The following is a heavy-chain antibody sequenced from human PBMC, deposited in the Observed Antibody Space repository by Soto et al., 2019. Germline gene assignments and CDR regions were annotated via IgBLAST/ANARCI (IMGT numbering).Heavy chain of an antibody. CDR3: AKDLRVEMATSTGVY. V-gene: IGHV3-23*01. CDR1: GFTFSSYA. Sequence: EVQLLESGGGLVQPGGSLRLSCAASGFTFSSYAMSWVRQAPGQGLEWVSAISGSGGSTYYADSVKGRFTISRDNSKNTLYLQMNSLRAEDTAVYYCAKDLRVEMATSTGVYWGQGTLVTVAS. CDR2: ISGSGGST. D-gene: IGHD2-8*02. J-gene: IGHJ4*02.